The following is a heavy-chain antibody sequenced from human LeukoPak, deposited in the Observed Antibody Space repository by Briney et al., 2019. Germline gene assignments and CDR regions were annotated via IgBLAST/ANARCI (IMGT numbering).Heavy chain of an antibody. CDR2: IYRGDSDT. CDR1: GYSFTSYW. V-gene: IGHV5-51*01. D-gene: IGHD2-2*01. J-gene: IGHJ3*02. Sequence: GESLKISCKGSGYSFTSYWLGWVRQMPGKGLEWMGIIYRGDSDTSYSQSFQGQVTISADKSISTAYLQWSSLKAPATAMYYCARRMGIVVVPAANPYDAFDIWGQGTMVTVSS. CDR3: ARRMGIVVVPAANPYDAFDI.